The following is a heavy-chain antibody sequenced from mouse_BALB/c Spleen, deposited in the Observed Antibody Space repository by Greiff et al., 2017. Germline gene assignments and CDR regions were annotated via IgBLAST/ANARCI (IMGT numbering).Heavy chain of an antibody. J-gene: IGHJ3*01. D-gene: IGHD1-1*01. Sequence: VQLQQSGADLAKPGASVKMSCTASGYTFTSYWMPWVKQRPGQGLEWIGYINPSTGYTDYNQKFMVMATLTADKSSSTAYMKLSSLTSEDSAVYDCARSGRDYGTGFDYGGQGTVVTVSA. CDR3: ARSGRDYGTGFDY. CDR1: GYTFTSYW. CDR2: INPSTGYT. V-gene: IGHV1-7*01.